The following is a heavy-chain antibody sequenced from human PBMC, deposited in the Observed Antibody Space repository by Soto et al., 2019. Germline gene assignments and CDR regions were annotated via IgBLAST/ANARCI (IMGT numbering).Heavy chain of an antibody. CDR2: ISAYNGNT. CDR3: ARSGRGSSWELFGLF. Sequence: ASVKVSCKASGYTFTNYGFSWVRQAPGQGLEWLGWISAYNGNTSYPQKFQGRVAMTTDTSTTTAYMELTILRSDDTAIYSCARSGRGSSWELFGLFWGLGTLVTVSS. D-gene: IGHD6-13*01. J-gene: IGHJ4*02. CDR1: GYTFTNYG. V-gene: IGHV1-18*04.